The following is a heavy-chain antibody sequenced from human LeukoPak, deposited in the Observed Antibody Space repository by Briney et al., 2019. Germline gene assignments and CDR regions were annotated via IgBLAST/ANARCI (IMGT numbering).Heavy chain of an antibody. J-gene: IGHJ4*02. D-gene: IGHD3-22*01. Sequence: GGSLRLSCAASGFTFSGYWMMWVRQAPGKGLEWVANIKQDGSVKQYVDSVKGRFTISRDNAKNSLYLQMDSLRAEDTAVYYCARAHYYDSSGLDFWGQGILVTVSS. CDR3: ARAHYYDSSGLDF. CDR2: IKQDGSVK. V-gene: IGHV3-7*01. CDR1: GFTFSGYW.